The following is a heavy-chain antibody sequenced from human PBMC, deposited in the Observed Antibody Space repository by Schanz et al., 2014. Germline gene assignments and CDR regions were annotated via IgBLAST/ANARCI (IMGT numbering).Heavy chain of an antibody. D-gene: IGHD5-18*01. CDR2: INAGTGNT. V-gene: IGHV1-3*01. J-gene: IGHJ3*02. CDR1: GYSFTPFP. Sequence: QVQLVQSWAEVKGPGASVKVSCKASGYSFTPFPIHWVRQAPGQRLEWMGWINAGTGNTEYSQKFQGRVTITRDTLASTAYMEVSSLRSEDTAVYYCTRGGYSYALSAFDIWGQGTMVTDSS. CDR3: TRGGYSYALSAFDI.